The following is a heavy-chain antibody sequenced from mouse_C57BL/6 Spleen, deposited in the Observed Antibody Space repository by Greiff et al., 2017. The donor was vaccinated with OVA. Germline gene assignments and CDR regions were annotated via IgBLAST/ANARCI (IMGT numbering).Heavy chain of an antibody. CDR2: ISYDGSN. CDR1: GYSITSGYY. J-gene: IGHJ3*01. V-gene: IGHV3-6*01. CDR3: AREGGDYGNSWFAY. Sequence: EVQLQQSGPGLVKPSQSLSLTCSVTGYSITSGYYWHWIRQFPGNKLEWMGYISYDGSNNYNPSLKNRISITRDTSKNQFFLKLNSVTTEDTATYYCAREGGDYGNSWFAYWGQGTLVTVSA. D-gene: IGHD2-1*01.